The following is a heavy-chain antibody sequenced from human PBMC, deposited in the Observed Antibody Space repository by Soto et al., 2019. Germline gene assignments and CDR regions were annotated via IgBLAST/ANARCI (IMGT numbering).Heavy chain of an antibody. J-gene: IGHJ4*02. CDR3: ARDFSYYYDSSGSEPDY. D-gene: IGHD3-22*01. Sequence: PXVSLRLSCAASGFTFSSYSMNGVRQAPGKGLEWVSSISSSSSYIYYADSVKGRFTISRDNAKNSLYLQMNSLRAEDTAVYYCARDFSYYYDSSGSEPDYWGQGTLVTVSS. V-gene: IGHV3-21*01. CDR2: ISSSSSYI. CDR1: GFTFSSYS.